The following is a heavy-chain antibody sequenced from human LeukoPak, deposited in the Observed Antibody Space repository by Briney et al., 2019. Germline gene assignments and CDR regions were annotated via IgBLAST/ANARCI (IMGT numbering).Heavy chain of an antibody. CDR1: GGSISSYY. D-gene: IGHD4-17*01. J-gene: IGHJ4*02. CDR2: IYYSGST. CDR3: ARHGATVTTFGFDY. Sequence: PSETLSLTCTVSGGSISSYYWSWIRQPPGKGLEWIGYIYYSGSTNYNPSLKSRVTISVDTSKNHFSLKPSSVTAADTAVYYCARHGATVTTFGFDYWGQGTLVTVSS. V-gene: IGHV4-59*01.